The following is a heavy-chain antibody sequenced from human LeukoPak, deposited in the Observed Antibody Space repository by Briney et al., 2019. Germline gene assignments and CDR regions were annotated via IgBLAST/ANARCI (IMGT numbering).Heavy chain of an antibody. CDR1: GFTFTYSE. CDR3: ARHQLLDY. D-gene: IGHD2-2*01. J-gene: IGHJ4*02. CDR2: ISTSGSNI. Sequence: GGSLRLSCAASGFTFTYSEMNWIRQAPGKGLEWVSYISTSGSNIYYVDSVKGRFTISRDNAKNSLYLQMNSLRAEDTAVYYCARHQLLDYWGQGTLVTVSS. V-gene: IGHV3-48*03.